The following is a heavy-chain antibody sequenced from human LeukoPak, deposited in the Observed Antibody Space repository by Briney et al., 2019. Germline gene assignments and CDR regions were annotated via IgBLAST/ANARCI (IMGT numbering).Heavy chain of an antibody. D-gene: IGHD6-13*01. CDR2: ISAYNGNT. J-gene: IGHJ4*02. Sequence: ASVKVSCKASGYTFTSYGISWVRQAPGQGLEWMGWISAYNGNTNYAQKLQGRVTMTTDTSTSTAYMELRSLRSDDTAVYYCARDPTLRRAAAGIGAVDYWGQGTLVTVSS. CDR1: GYTFTSYG. V-gene: IGHV1-18*01. CDR3: ARDPTLRRAAAGIGAVDY.